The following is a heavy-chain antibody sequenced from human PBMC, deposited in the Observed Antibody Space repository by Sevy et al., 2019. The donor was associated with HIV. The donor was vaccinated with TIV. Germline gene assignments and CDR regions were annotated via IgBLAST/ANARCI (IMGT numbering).Heavy chain of an antibody. CDR2: INWNSGNI. CDR3: AGDISFEGGIAVVATGIFDY. V-gene: IGHV3-9*01. J-gene: IGHJ4*02. CDR1: GFTFDEYG. Sequence: GGSLRLSCAASGFTFDEYGMHWVRQAPGKGLEWVSGINWNSGNIGYADSVKGRFTISRDNAKNSLYLQMNSVRAEDKSLYCCAGDISFEGGIAVVATGIFDYWGQGALVTVSS. D-gene: IGHD6-19*01.